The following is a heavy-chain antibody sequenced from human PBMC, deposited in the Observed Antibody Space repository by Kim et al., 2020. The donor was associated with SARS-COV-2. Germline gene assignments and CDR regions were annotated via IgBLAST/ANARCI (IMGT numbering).Heavy chain of an antibody. CDR1: GYTFTSYA. D-gene: IGHD3-9*01. V-gene: IGHV1-3*01. Sequence: ASVNVSCKASGYTFTSYAMHWVRQAPGQRLEWMGWSNAGNGNTKYSLKFQGRVTITRDTSASTAYMELSSLRSEDTAVDYCAREGLILTGYYETYYFDYWGQGTLVTVSS. CDR3: AREGLILTGYYETYYFDY. CDR2: SNAGNGNT. J-gene: IGHJ4*02.